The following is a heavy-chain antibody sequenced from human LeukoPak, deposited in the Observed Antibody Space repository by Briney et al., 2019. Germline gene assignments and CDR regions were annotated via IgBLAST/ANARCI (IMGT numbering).Heavy chain of an antibody. J-gene: IGHJ4*02. Sequence: GGPLRLSCAASGFTFTSYWMHWVRQVPGKGLLYISSINSDGSTTRYADSVKGRFTISRDNAKNSLYLQMNSLRAEDTAVYYCARVHPQGNYFDYWGQGTLITVSS. V-gene: IGHV3-74*01. CDR2: INSDGSTT. CDR1: GFTFTSYW. CDR3: ARVHPQGNYFDY.